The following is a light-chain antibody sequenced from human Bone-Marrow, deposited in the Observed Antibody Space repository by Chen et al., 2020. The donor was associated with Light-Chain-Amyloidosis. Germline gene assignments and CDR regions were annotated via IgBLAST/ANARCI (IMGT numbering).Light chain of an antibody. CDR1: DLPTKY. J-gene: IGLJ2*01. CDR3: QSADSSGTYQVI. Sequence: SYELTQPPSVSVSPGQTARITCSGDDLPTKYAYWYQQKPGQAPVLVIHRDTGRPSGTSERFSGSSSGTTATLTSSGIHAEDEADYHCQSADSSGTYQVIFGGGTKLTVL. V-gene: IGLV3-25*03. CDR2: RDT.